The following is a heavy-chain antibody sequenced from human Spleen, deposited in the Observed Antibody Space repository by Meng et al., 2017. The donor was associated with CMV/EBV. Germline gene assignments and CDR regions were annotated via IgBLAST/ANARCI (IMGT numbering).Heavy chain of an antibody. CDR3: ARSVLSDHDLWSGYFFGY. J-gene: IGHJ4*02. CDR1: GFAFSNYE. CDR2: ISTGSSYI. D-gene: IGHD3-3*01. V-gene: IGHV3-21*01. Sequence: GESLKISCAASGFAFSNYEMAWVRQGPGKGLEWVSSISTGSSYIYYADSVKGRFTISRDNAKKSVYLRMNSLRADDTAVYYCARSVLSDHDLWSGYFFGYWGQGILVTVSS.